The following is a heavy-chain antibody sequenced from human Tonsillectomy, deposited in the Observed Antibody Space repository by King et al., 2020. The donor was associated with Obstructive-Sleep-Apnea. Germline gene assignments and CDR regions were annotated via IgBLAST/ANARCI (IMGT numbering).Heavy chain of an antibody. Sequence: VQLVESGGGVVQPGGYLRLSCAASGVTFSRSTVHWVRQTPGEGREWVARFSADGRCRFYADSVRGRFTISRDNSKNTVYLEMNSLRLEDTAVYYCTKEEGASEFDFWGRGTLVTVSS. D-gene: IGHD1-26*01. J-gene: IGHJ4*02. CDR3: TKEEGASEFDF. CDR1: GVTFSRST. V-gene: IGHV3-30-3*02. CDR2: FSADGRCR.